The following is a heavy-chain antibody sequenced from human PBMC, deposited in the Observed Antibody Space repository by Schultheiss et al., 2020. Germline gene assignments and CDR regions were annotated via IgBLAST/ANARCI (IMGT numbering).Heavy chain of an antibody. CDR2: ISWDGGST. Sequence: GESLKISCAASGFPFSSYAMSWVRQAPGKGLEWVSLISWDGGSTYYADSVKGRFTISRDNSKNTLYLQMNSLRAEDTAVYYCAKDPPAPGRYFDYWGQGTLVTVSS. CDR1: GFPFSSYA. CDR3: AKDPPAPGRYFDY. V-gene: IGHV3-23*01. J-gene: IGHJ4*02.